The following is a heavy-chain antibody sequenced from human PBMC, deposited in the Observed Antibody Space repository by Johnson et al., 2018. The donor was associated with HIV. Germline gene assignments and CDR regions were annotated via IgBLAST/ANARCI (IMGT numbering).Heavy chain of an antibody. V-gene: IGHV3-20*04. D-gene: IGHD2-2*01. CDR1: GFTFDDYG. CDR2: INWNGGST. J-gene: IGHJ3*02. CDR3: ARGYCSSTSCYAFFLPFDI. Sequence: VQLVESGGSVVRPGGSLRLSCAASGFTFDDYGMSWVRQAPGKGLEWVSGINWNGGSTGYADSVKGRFTISRDNAKNSLYLQMNSLRAEDTALYYCARGYCSSTSCYAFFLPFDIWGQGTMVTVSS.